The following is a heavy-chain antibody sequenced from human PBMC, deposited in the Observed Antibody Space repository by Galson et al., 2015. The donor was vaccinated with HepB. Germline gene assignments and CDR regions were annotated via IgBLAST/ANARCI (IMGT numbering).Heavy chain of an antibody. CDR1: GFSLSTSGVG. Sequence: ALVKPTQTLTLTCTFSGFSLSTSGVGVGWIRQPPGKALEWLALIYWNDDKRYSPSLKSRLTITKDTSKNQVVLTMTNMDPVDTATYYCAHSPSGYDLHWFDPWGQGTLVTVSS. CDR3: AHSPSGYDLHWFDP. CDR2: IYWNDDK. V-gene: IGHV2-5*01. J-gene: IGHJ5*02. D-gene: IGHD5-12*01.